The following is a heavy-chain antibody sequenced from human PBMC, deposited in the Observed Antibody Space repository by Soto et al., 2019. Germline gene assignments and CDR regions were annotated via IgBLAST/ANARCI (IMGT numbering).Heavy chain of an antibody. V-gene: IGHV4-39*01. D-gene: IGHD6-19*01. CDR1: GGSISSSCYY. CDR3: AQDSSGNNWFGP. CDR2: FYCSGST. Sequence: PSETLSLTCTVSGGSISSSCYYWGWIRQPPGKGLEWIGSFYCSGSTYHNPSLKSRATISVDTSKNQFSLKLSSVTAADTAVYYCAQDSSGNNWFGPWGLGTLVTVSS. J-gene: IGHJ5*02.